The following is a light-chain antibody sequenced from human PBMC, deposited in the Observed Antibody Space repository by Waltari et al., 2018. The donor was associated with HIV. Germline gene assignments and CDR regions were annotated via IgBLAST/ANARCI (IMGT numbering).Light chain of an antibody. Sequence: SVSGSPGQSITISCTGTSSDVGGYNYVSWYQQHPGKAPKLMIYEVSNRPSGVSDRFSGSKSGNTASLTISGLQAEDEADYYCSSYTSSSTPVVFGGGTNLTVL. CDR1: SSDVGGYNY. CDR3: SSYTSSSTPVV. J-gene: IGLJ2*01. CDR2: EVS. V-gene: IGLV2-14*01.